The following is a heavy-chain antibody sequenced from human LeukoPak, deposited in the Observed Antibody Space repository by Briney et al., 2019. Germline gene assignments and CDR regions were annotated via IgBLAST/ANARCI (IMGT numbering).Heavy chain of an antibody. D-gene: IGHD3-3*01. V-gene: IGHV3-7*01. CDR3: ARDYDFWSGYVGYFDY. CDR2: IKQDGSEK. Sequence: GGSLRLSCAASEFTFSSYWMSWVRQAPGKGLEWVANIKQDGSEKYYVDSVKGRFTISRDNAKNSLYLQMNSLRAEDTAVYYCARDYDFWSGYVGYFDYWGQGTLVTVSS. CDR1: EFTFSSYW. J-gene: IGHJ4*02.